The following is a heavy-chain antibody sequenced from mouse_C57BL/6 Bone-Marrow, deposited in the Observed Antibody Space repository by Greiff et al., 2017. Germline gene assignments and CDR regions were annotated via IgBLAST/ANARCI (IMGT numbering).Heavy chain of an antibody. D-gene: IGHD2-5*01. Sequence: QVQLQQSGAELVRPGTSVKMSCKASGYTFTNYWIGWAKQRPGHGLEWIGDIYPGGGYTNYNEKFKGKATLTADKSSSTAYMQFSSLTSEDSAIYYCARYYSNYYYAMDYWGQGTSVTVSS. CDR2: IYPGGGYT. J-gene: IGHJ4*01. CDR3: ARYYSNYYYAMDY. V-gene: IGHV1-63*01. CDR1: GYTFTNYW.